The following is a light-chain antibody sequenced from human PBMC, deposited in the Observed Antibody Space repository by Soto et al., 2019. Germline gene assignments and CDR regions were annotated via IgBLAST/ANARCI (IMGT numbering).Light chain of an antibody. CDR2: GAS. Sequence: EIVLTQYPGTLSLSPGERATLSCRASQSVSNNYLAWYQQKPGQAPRLLIYGASSRATGIPDRFSGSGSGTDFTLTISSLEPEDFAIYYCQQRSNWPPITFGPGTKVDIK. CDR3: QQRSNWPPIT. V-gene: IGKV3D-20*02. J-gene: IGKJ3*01. CDR1: QSVSNNY.